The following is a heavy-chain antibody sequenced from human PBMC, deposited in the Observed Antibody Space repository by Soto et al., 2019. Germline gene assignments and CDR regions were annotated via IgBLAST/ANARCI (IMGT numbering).Heavy chain of an antibody. V-gene: IGHV4-4*08. CDR1: GVSISSYF. J-gene: IGHJ6*02. CDR2: TYHIGIT. Sequence: SETLSLTCSVSGVSISSYFWSWIRQPPGRGLEWIGYTYHIGITNYSPSLNSRFTISVDTSKTQFSLKLSFVPAADTAVYYCARFLRYFAGSLVLDVWGQGTTVTVSS. D-gene: IGHD3-9*01. CDR3: ARFLRYFAGSLVLDV.